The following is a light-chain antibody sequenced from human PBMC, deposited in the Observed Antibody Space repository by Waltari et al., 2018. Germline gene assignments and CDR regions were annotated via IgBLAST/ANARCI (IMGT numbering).Light chain of an antibody. CDR1: NSNVDILHL. V-gene: IGLV2-23*02. CDR2: EIS. J-gene: IGLJ1*01. CDR3: CSFAGYGIYV. Sequence: QSALTQPASVSGSPGQSITISCTAVNSNVDILHLVSWYQHHPGRNPRLLIYEISQRPSGISNRFSGAKSGKTASLTISGRQPEDEADYFCCSFAGYGIYVFGSGTQVSVL.